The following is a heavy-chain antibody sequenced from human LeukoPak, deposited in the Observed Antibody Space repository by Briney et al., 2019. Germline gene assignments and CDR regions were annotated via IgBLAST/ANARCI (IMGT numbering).Heavy chain of an antibody. CDR3: ARDKPDGYDSSGYYYYFDY. J-gene: IGHJ4*02. Sequence: SGGSLRLSCAASGFTFSSYWMSWVRQAPGKGLEWVANIKQDGSEKYYVDSVKGRFTISRDNAKNSLYLQMNSLRAEDTAVYYCARDKPDGYDSSGYYYYFDYWGQGTLVTVSS. CDR1: GFTFSSYW. CDR2: IKQDGSEK. V-gene: IGHV3-7*01. D-gene: IGHD3-22*01.